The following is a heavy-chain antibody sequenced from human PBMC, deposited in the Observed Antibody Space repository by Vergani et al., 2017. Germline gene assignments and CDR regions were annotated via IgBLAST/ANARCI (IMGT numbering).Heavy chain of an antibody. Sequence: QVQLQESGPGLVKPSQTLSLTCTVSGGSINSHNYYWSWIRQPAGKGLEWIGRIHNSGSTNYNPSLKSRVTMSEDTSKNQFSLNLTSVTAADTAVYFCARGSCLGGSCYKPLVDYWGQGILVTVTS. V-gene: IGHV4-61*02. D-gene: IGHD2-15*01. CDR2: IHNSGST. J-gene: IGHJ4*02. CDR1: GGSINSHNYY. CDR3: ARGSCLGGSCYKPLVDY.